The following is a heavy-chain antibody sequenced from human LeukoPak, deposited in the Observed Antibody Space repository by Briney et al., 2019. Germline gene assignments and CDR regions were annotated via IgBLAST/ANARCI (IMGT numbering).Heavy chain of an antibody. CDR1: GGSFSGYY. CDR3: ARYCSSTSCYWFDP. CDR2: INLSGST. J-gene: IGHJ5*02. V-gene: IGHV4-34*01. D-gene: IGHD2-2*01. Sequence: SETLSLTCAVYGGSFSGYYWSWIRQPPGKGLVWIGEINLSGSTKYNPSLKSRVTMSGDTSKNQFSLRLSSVTAADTAVYYCARYCSSTSCYWFDPWGQGTLVTVSS.